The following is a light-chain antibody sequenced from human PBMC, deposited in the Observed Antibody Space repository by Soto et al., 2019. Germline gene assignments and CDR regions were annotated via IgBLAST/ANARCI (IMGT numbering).Light chain of an antibody. V-gene: IGKV3-15*01. J-gene: IGKJ1*01. CDR2: GAS. CDR3: QQYNNWPPWT. Sequence: EIVMTQSPSPLSVSPGERATLSCRASQSISNNVAWYQQKPGQAPRLLIYGASTSSTGMPARFSGSGSWKEFTFTISGQQSEDVAVYYCQQYNNWPPWTFGQGTTVSIE. CDR1: QSISNN.